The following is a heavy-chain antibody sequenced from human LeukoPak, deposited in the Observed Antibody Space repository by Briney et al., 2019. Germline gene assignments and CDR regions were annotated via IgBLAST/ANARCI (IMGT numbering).Heavy chain of an antibody. CDR2: IYNSGST. Sequence: SETLSLTCTVSGGSISSYYWSWIRQPPGKGLEWIGDIYNSGSTNYNSSLESRVTISVGTSKKQFSLKVSSVTAADTAVYYCARGTYCGGDCSYYFDYWGQGTLVTVSS. V-gene: IGHV4-59*08. J-gene: IGHJ4*02. D-gene: IGHD2-21*02. CDR3: ARGTYCGGDCSYYFDY. CDR1: GGSISSYY.